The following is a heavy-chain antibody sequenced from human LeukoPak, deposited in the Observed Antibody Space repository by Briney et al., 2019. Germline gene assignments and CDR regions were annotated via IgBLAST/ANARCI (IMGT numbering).Heavy chain of an antibody. CDR1: GGSFSGYY. V-gene: IGHV4-34*01. CDR3: ARVNYYDSSRYYYYYMDV. D-gene: IGHD3-22*01. J-gene: IGHJ6*03. Sequence: SETLSLTCAVYGGSFSGYYWSWIRQPPGKGLGWIGEINHSGSTNYNPSLKSRVTISVDTSRNQFSLKLSSVTAADTAVYYCARVNYYDSSRYYYYYMDVWGKGTTVTISS. CDR2: INHSGST.